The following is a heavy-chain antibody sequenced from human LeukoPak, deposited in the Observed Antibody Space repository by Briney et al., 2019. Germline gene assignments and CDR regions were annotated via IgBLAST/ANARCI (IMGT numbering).Heavy chain of an antibody. D-gene: IGHD3-22*01. CDR2: IRADNGNT. J-gene: IGHJ6*02. CDR3: ARDLGYYDNGGSDYGMDV. V-gene: IGHV1-18*01. Sequence: ASVKVSCKASHYTFTTYGISWVRQAPAQGLEWMGWIRADNGNTDYAQKFQGRVTMTTDTATSTAYMELRSLRSDDTAVYYCARDLGYYDNGGSDYGMDVWGQGTMVTVSS. CDR1: HYTFTTYG.